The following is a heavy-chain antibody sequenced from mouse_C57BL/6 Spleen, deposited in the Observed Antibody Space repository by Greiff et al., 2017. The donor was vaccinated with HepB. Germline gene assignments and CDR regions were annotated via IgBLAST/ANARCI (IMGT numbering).Heavy chain of an antibody. J-gene: IGHJ3*01. Sequence: DVHLVESGGGLVKPGGSLKLSCAASGFTFSDYGMHWVRQAPEKGLEWVAYISSGSSTIYYADTVKGRFTISRDNAKNTLFLQMTSLRSEDTAMYYCARPGYGNLWFAYWGQGTLVTVSA. CDR2: ISSGSSTI. V-gene: IGHV5-17*01. D-gene: IGHD2-10*02. CDR1: GFTFSDYG. CDR3: ARPGYGNLWFAY.